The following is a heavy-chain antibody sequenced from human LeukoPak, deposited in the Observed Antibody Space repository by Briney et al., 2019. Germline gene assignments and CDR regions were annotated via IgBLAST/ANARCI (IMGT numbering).Heavy chain of an antibody. V-gene: IGHV4-4*07. CDR3: ARDSGTTGEVKFDP. CDR1: GGSISSYY. D-gene: IGHD3-10*01. J-gene: IGHJ5*02. CDR2: IYSRGT. Sequence: SETLSLTCTVSGGSISSYYLSWIRQPAGKGLEWIGRIYSRGTTYNPSLKDRVTMSADTTRNHVSLTLNSVTAADTAVYYCARDSGTTGEVKFDPWGQGTLVTVSS.